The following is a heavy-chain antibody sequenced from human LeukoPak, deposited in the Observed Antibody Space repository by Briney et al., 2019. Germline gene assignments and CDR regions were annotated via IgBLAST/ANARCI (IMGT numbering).Heavy chain of an antibody. CDR1: GFTFSSYW. CDR3: ARDWNYYDSSGYPEYFQH. CDR2: IKQDGSEK. Sequence: GGSLRLACAVSGFTFSSYWMSWVRQAPGKGLEWVANIKQDGSEKYYVDSVKGRFTISRDNAKNSLYLQMNSLRAEDTAVYYCARDWNYYDSSGYPEYFQHWGQGTLVTVSS. J-gene: IGHJ1*01. D-gene: IGHD3-22*01. V-gene: IGHV3-7*01.